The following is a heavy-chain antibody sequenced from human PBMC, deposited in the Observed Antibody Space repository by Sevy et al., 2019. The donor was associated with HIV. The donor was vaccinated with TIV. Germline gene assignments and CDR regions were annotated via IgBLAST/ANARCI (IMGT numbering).Heavy chain of an antibody. Sequence: SETLSLTCTVSGGSISSYYWSWIRQPPGKGLEWIGYIYYSGSTNYNPSLKSRVTISVDTSKNQFSLKLSSVTAADTAVYYCARHSYSNYGLPIPFDYWGQGTLVTVSS. CDR2: IYYSGST. J-gene: IGHJ4*02. V-gene: IGHV4-59*08. CDR1: GGSISSYY. D-gene: IGHD4-4*01. CDR3: ARHSYSNYGLPIPFDY.